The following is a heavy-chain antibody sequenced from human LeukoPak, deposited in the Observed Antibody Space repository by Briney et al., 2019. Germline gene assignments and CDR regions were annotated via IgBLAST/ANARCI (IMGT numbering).Heavy chain of an antibody. Sequence: PGGSLRLSCAASGFTFSSYAMSWVRQAPGKGLEWVSVTSASGATTYNADSVKGRFTISRDNSENTLYLQMNSLRADDTAVYYCAKQRSSYYDSSDYWGQGTLVTVSS. D-gene: IGHD3-22*01. V-gene: IGHV3-23*01. CDR3: AKQRSSYYDSSDY. J-gene: IGHJ4*01. CDR1: GFTFSSYA. CDR2: TSASGATT.